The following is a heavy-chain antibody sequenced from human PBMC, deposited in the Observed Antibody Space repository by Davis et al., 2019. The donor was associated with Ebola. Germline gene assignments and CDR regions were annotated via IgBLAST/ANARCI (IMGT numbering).Heavy chain of an antibody. CDR1: GFTFSSYA. CDR2: ISGSGGST. Sequence: PGGSLRLSCTASGFTFSSYAMNWVRQAPGKGLEWVSAISGSGGSTYYADSVKGRLTISRDNSKNTLYVQMSSLRAEDTAVYYCAKRDSSGGFDYWGQGTLVTVSS. J-gene: IGHJ4*02. D-gene: IGHD6-19*01. V-gene: IGHV3-23*01. CDR3: AKRDSSGGFDY.